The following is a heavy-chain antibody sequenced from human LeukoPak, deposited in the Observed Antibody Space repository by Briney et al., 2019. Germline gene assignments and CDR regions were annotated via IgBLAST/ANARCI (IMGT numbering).Heavy chain of an antibody. V-gene: IGHV1-2*02. CDR2: VNPTNGGT. CDR1: GYTFTGYY. CDR3: ARDINWFDP. J-gene: IGHJ5*02. Sequence: ASVKVSCKASGYTFTGYYMHWVRQAPGQGLEWMGWVNPTNGGTFYAQKFQGRVTMTRDTSISTAYMELSSLLSDDTAVYYCARDINWFDPWGQGTLVTVSS.